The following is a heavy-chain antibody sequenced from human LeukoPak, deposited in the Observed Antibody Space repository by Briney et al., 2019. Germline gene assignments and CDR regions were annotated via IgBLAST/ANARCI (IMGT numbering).Heavy chain of an antibody. V-gene: IGHV4-59*01. CDR2: IYYSGST. CDR1: GGSISSYY. J-gene: IGHJ4*02. D-gene: IGHD3-9*01. CDR3: ARVTGYTIEDYFDY. Sequence: TSETLSLTCTVSGGSISSYYWSWIRQPPGKGLEWIGYIYYSGSTNYNPSLKSRVTISVKTSKNQFSLKLRSVTAADTAVYNCARVTGYTIEDYFDYWGQGTLVTVSS.